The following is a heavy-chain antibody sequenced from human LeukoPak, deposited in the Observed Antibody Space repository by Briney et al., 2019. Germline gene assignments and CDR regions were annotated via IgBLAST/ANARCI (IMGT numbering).Heavy chain of an antibody. J-gene: IGHJ4*02. V-gene: IGHV1-69*04. CDR2: IIPIFGIA. D-gene: IGHD2-2*01. CDR3: ARGVPAAYFDY. CDR1: GYTFTSYG. Sequence: SVKVSCKASGYTFTSYGISWVRQAPGQGLEWMGRIIPIFGIANYAQKFQGRVTITADKSTSTAYMELSSLRSEDTAVYYCARGVPAAYFDYWGQGTLVTVSS.